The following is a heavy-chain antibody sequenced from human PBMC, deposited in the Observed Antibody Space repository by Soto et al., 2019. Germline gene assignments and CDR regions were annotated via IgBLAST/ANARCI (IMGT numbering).Heavy chain of an antibody. V-gene: IGHV4-59*01. CDR3: ARAYGVGAGDY. J-gene: IGHJ4*02. CDR2: IYYSGST. Sequence: QVQLQESGPGLVKPSETLSLTCTVSGGSISSYYWSWIRQPPGKGLEWIGYIYYSGSTNYNPSLKSRVTIAEATSKNPFSLKLSSVTAADTAVYYCARAYGVGAGDYWGQGTLVTVSS. CDR1: GGSISSYY. D-gene: IGHD4-17*01.